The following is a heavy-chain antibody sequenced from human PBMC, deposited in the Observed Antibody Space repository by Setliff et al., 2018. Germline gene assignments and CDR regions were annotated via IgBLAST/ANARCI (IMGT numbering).Heavy chain of an antibody. V-gene: IGHV3-64*02. CDR3: TTWNGRYSEY. CDR2: ISGNGDRT. J-gene: IGHJ4*02. Sequence: GSLRLSCAASGLNFGSTSMHWVRQAPGKGLEYVSAISGNGDRTYYGDSVKGRLTISRDNSKNTLYLQMGGLRAEDMAVYYCTTWNGRYSEYWGQGTLVTVSS. D-gene: IGHD1-26*01. CDR1: GLNFGSTS.